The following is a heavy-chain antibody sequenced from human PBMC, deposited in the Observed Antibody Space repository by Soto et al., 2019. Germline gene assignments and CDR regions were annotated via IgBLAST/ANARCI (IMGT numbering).Heavy chain of an antibody. D-gene: IGHD3-10*01. Sequence: GGSLRLSCAASVFTFSSYSMNWIRQAPGKGLEWVSSISSSSSYIYYADSVKGRFTISRDNAKNSLYLQMNSLRAEDTAVYYCARDGATPANYYYYGMDVWGQGTTVTVSS. CDR1: VFTFSSYS. V-gene: IGHV3-21*01. CDR2: ISSSSSYI. CDR3: ARDGATPANYYYYGMDV. J-gene: IGHJ6*02.